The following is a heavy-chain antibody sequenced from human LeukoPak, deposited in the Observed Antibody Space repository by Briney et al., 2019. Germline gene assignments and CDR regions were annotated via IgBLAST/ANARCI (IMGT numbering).Heavy chain of an antibody. CDR2: IYPGDSDT. Sequence: GESLKISCKGSGYSFTSYWIGWVRQMPGKGLEWMGIIYPGDSDTRYSPPFQGQVTISADKSISTAYLQWSSLKASDTAMYYCARHPNIYSGYDFIDYWGQGTLVTVSS. V-gene: IGHV5-51*01. CDR1: GYSFTSYW. CDR3: ARHPNIYSGYDFIDY. D-gene: IGHD5-12*01. J-gene: IGHJ4*02.